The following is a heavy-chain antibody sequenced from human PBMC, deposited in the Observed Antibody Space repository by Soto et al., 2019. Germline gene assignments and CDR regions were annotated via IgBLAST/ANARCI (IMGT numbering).Heavy chain of an antibody. J-gene: IGHJ2*01. CDR1: AGSLTSGGHY. CDR3: VRDRADFSSTYYHYFSV. V-gene: IGHV4-31*03. D-gene: IGHD6-13*01. CDR2: ISYTGST. Sequence: SETLSLTCTLSAGSLTSGGHYWSWIRQLPGKCLEWIGYISYTGSTFSNPSLKSRLPMSMDMSKNQVPLNLTSVTAADTAVYYWVRDRADFSSTYYHYFSVWGRGTLVTVSS.